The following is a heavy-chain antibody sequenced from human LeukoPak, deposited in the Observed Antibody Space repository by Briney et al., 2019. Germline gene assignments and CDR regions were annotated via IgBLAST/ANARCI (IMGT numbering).Heavy chain of an antibody. CDR2: IYYSGST. CDR1: GSSISSSSYY. D-gene: IGHD1-26*01. Sequence: PSETLSLTCTVSGSSISSSSYYWGWIRQPPGKGLEWIGSIYYSGSTYYNPSLKSRVTISVDTSKNQFSLKLGSVTAADTAVYYCARQPVGATPAEYFQHWGQGTLVTVSS. CDR3: ARQPVGATPAEYFQH. V-gene: IGHV4-39*01. J-gene: IGHJ1*01.